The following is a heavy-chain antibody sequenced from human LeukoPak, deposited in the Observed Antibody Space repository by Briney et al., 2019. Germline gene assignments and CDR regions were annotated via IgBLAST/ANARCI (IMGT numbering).Heavy chain of an antibody. CDR1: GFTFSTYG. J-gene: IGHJ4*02. D-gene: IGHD3-10*01. V-gene: IGHV3-23*01. CDR3: ARDPYGSGDGYFDY. Sequence: PGGSLRLSCAASGFTFSTYGMSWVRQAPGKGLEWVSAISGRDSNTYYADSVQGRFTISRDNSKNTLYLQMSSLRAEDTAVYYCARDPYGSGDGYFDYWGQGTLVTVSS. CDR2: ISGRDSNT.